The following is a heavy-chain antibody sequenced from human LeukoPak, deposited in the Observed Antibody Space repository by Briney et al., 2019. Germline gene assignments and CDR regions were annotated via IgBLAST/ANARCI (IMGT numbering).Heavy chain of an antibody. CDR2: IYTSGST. D-gene: IGHD3-22*01. CDR1: GGSISSGSYY. CDR3: ARDLANPKYYYDSSGIFDY. Sequence: SQTLSLTCTVSGGSISSGSYYWSWIRQPAGKGLEWIGRIYTSGSTNYNPSLKSRVTISVDTSKNQFSLKLSSVTAADTAVYYCARDLANPKYYYDSSGIFDYWGQGTLVTVSS. J-gene: IGHJ4*02. V-gene: IGHV4-61*02.